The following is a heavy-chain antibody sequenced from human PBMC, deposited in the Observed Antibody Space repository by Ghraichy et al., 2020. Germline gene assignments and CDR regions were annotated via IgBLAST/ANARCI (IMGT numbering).Heavy chain of an antibody. Sequence: GGSLRLSCAASGFTFSSYSMNWVRQAPGKGLEWVSYISGGSSTIYYADSVKGRFTISRDNAKNSLYLQMNSLRDEDTAVYYCARDSTPYGDYLDAFDIWGQGTMVTVSS. CDR3: ARDSTPYGDYLDAFDI. CDR1: GFTFSSYS. J-gene: IGHJ3*02. D-gene: IGHD4-17*01. CDR2: ISGGSSTI. V-gene: IGHV3-48*02.